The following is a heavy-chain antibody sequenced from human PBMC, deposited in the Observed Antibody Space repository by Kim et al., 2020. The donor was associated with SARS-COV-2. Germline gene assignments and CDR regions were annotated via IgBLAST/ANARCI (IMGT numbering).Heavy chain of an antibody. CDR2: ISPDGSSV. Sequence: LSLTCAASGFSFSSFWMHWVRQAPGKGLVWVSRISPDGSSVTFADSVKGRFSISRDNTKNTLYLQMNSLRDDDTALYFCTSNGGLGYWGQGTLVTVSS. J-gene: IGHJ4*02. CDR3: TSNGGLGY. V-gene: IGHV3-74*01. CDR1: GFSFSSFW. D-gene: IGHD2-8*01.